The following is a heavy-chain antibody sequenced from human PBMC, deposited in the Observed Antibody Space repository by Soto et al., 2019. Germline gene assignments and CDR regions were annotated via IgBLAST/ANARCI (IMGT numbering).Heavy chain of an antibody. V-gene: IGHV4-30-2*01. J-gene: IGHJ4*02. CDR2: IYHSGST. CDR3: ARVKASGVNFDY. CDR1: GGSISSGGYS. D-gene: IGHD3-10*01. Sequence: SETLSLTCAVSGGSISSGGYSXSWIRQPPGKGLEWIGEIYHSGSTNYNPSLKSRVTISVDKSKNQFSLKLSSVTAADTAVYYCARVKASGVNFDYWGQGTLVTVSS.